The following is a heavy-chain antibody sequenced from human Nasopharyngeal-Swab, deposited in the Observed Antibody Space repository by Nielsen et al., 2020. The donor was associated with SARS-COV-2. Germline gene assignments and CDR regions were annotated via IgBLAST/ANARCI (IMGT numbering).Heavy chain of an antibody. V-gene: IGHV3-23*01. Sequence: GGSLRLSCAASGFTFSSYAMSWVRQAPGKGLEWVSAISGSGGSTYYADSVKGRFTISRDNSKNALYLQMNSLRAEDTAVYYCAKDPTRLWDVSIWGQGTLVTVSS. CDR3: AKDPTRLWDVSI. J-gene: IGHJ4*02. CDR2: ISGSGGST. D-gene: IGHD3-16*01. CDR1: GFTFSSYA.